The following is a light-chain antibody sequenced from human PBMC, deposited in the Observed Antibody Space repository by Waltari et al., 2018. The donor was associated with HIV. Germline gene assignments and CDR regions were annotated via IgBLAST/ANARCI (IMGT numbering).Light chain of an antibody. Sequence: QSVLTQPPSVSGAPGQRVTISCTGNSSNIGAGYDVPWYQQLPGKAPKLLISDNTNRPSGVPDRFSGSKSGTSASLAITGLRAEDEADYYCQSYPASLTVSLIFGGGTRLTVL. CDR2: DNT. V-gene: IGLV1-40*01. J-gene: IGLJ2*01. CDR3: QSYPASLTVSLI. CDR1: SSNIGAGYD.